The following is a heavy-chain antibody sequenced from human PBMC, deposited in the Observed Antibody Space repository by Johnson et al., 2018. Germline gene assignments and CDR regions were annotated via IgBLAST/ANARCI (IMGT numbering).Heavy chain of an antibody. Sequence: VQLVQSGGGVVQPGRSLRLSCAASGFTFSSYGMHWVRQAPGKGLEWVSAIGTAGDTYYPGSVTGRFTISRENAKNSLYLQMNSLSAEDTAVYYCARDKPGIAVAVDDYGMDVGGQGTTGTVSS. CDR1: GFTFSSYG. D-gene: IGHD6-19*01. CDR2: IGTAGDT. V-gene: IGHV3-13*01. CDR3: ARDKPGIAVAVDDYGMDV. J-gene: IGHJ6*02.